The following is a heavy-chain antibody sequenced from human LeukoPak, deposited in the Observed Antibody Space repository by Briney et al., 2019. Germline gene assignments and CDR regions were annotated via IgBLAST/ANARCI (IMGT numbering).Heavy chain of an antibody. Sequence: SETLSLTCTVSGDSISSYYWNWIRQPPGKGLAWIGYIYYSGSTNYNPSLKSRVTISVDTSKNQFSLKLSSVTAADTAVYYCARWVAARARYYFDYWGQGTLVTVSS. CDR3: ARWVAARARYYFDY. V-gene: IGHV4-59*01. D-gene: IGHD6-6*01. CDR1: GDSISSYY. J-gene: IGHJ4*02. CDR2: IYYSGST.